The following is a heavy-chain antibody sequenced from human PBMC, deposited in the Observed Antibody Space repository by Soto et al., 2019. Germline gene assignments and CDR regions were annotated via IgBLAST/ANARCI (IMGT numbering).Heavy chain of an antibody. D-gene: IGHD5-12*01. J-gene: IGHJ4*02. CDR1: GASISYGGFS. CDR3: ARGGGYDSFDY. Sequence: QLQLQESGSGLVKTSETLSLTCTVSGASISYGGFSWSWIRQSPGKGLEWIGYISHLESTYFHPSFKRPLTMSIDRTRNQFSLKLSSVTAADMAVYYCARGGGYDSFDYWGQGVLVTVSS. V-gene: IGHV4-30-2*06. CDR2: ISHLEST.